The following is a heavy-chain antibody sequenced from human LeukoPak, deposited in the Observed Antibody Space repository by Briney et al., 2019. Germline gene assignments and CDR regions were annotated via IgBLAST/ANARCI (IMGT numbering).Heavy chain of an antibody. J-gene: IGHJ4*02. Sequence: SETLSLTCTVSGDSISTYYWSWIRQPPGKGLEWIGYIYYSGITNYNPSLKSRGTTSVDTSKNQFSLQLSSATAADTAVYYCARIFAHGSGSYYQFDYWGQGTLVTVSP. CDR2: IYYSGIT. V-gene: IGHV4-59*01. CDR3: ARIFAHGSGSYYQFDY. CDR1: GDSISTYY. D-gene: IGHD3-10*01.